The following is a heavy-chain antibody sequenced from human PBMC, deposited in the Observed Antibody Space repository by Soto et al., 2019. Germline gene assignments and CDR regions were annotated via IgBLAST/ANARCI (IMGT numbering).Heavy chain of an antibody. CDR2: MNPKRGNT. CDR1: GYTFTSYD. Sequence: ASVKVSYKASGYTFTSYDMNRVRQATGQGLEWRGCMNPKRGNTGYAQKFQGRATMTRNTSISTAYMELSSLRSEDTAVYYCARGGYYDYVWGSYRYLDWFDPWGQGTLVTVS. J-gene: IGHJ5*02. V-gene: IGHV1-8*01. D-gene: IGHD3-16*02. CDR3: ARGGYYDYVWGSYRYLDWFDP.